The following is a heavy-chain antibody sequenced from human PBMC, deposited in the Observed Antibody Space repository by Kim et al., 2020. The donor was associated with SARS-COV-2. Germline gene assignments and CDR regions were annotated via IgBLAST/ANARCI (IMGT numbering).Heavy chain of an antibody. J-gene: IGHJ3*02. D-gene: IGHD4-17*01. Sequence: PSLTRRVTRSVDTSKNQFSLKLSSVTAADTAVYYCARDRSATVTFSDAFDIWGQGTMVTVSS. V-gene: IGHV4-30-2*05. CDR3: ARDRSATVTFSDAFDI.